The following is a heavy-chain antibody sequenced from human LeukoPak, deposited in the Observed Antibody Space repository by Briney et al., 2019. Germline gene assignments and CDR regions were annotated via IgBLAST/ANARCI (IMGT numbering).Heavy chain of an antibody. CDR1: GFIFSSYG. CDR3: VKERGYRSSWRLEY. D-gene: IGHD6-13*01. V-gene: IGHV3-30*02. J-gene: IGHJ4*02. CDR2: IRYDGSSK. Sequence: GGSLRLSCAASGFIFSSYGMYWVRQAPGKGPEWLSFIRYDGSSKYYADSVKGRLTISRDNSKNTLYLQMTGLRVEDTAVYYCVKERGYRSSWRLEYWGQGALVTVSS.